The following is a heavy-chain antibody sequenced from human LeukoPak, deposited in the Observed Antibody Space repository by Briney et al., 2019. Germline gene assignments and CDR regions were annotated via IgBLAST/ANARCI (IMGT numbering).Heavy chain of an antibody. D-gene: IGHD1-1*01. CDR3: ARVLETNWFDP. Sequence: SETLSLTCAVSGYSISSGYYWGWIRRPPGKGLEWIGNIYHSGSTYYNPSLKSRVTISVDTSKNQFSLKLSSVTAADTAVYYCARVLETNWFDPWGQGTLVTVSS. CDR1: GYSISSGYY. V-gene: IGHV4-38-2*01. J-gene: IGHJ5*02. CDR2: IYHSGST.